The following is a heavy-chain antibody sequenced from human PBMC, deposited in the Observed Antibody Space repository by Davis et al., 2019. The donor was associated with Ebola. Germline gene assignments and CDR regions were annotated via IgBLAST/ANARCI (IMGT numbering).Heavy chain of an antibody. D-gene: IGHD4-23*01. CDR2: TYYRSKWYN. CDR3: ARERWSTDYGGNSYLDY. J-gene: IGHJ4*02. CDR1: GDSVSSNSAA. Sequence: HSQTLSLTCAISGDSVSSNSAAWNWIRQSPSRGLEWLGRTYYRSKWYNDYAVSVKSRITINPDTSKNQFSLQLNSVTPEDTAVYYCARERWSTDYGGNSYLDYWGQGTLVTVSS. V-gene: IGHV6-1*01.